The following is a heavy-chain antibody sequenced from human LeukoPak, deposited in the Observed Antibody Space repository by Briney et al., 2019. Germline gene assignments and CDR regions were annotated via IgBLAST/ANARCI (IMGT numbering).Heavy chain of an antibody. CDR2: IFYCEIT. Sequence: PSESLSLTCTVCGGSISSSSYYWGSIRQPPGKGLGWIGSIFYCEITYYNPSVTSRLTISVDTSKNQFSLKLSSATAADTAVYYCARMGTTFDYWGQGTLVTVSS. V-gene: IGHV4-39*01. CDR3: ARMGTTFDY. J-gene: IGHJ4*02. D-gene: IGHD1-1*01. CDR1: GGSISSSSYY.